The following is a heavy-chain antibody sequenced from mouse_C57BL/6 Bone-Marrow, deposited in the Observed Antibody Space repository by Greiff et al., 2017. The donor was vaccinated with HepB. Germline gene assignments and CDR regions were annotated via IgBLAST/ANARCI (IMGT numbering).Heavy chain of an antibody. V-gene: IGHV1-19*01. CDR3: ARERAITTVVATNGYFDV. D-gene: IGHD1-1*01. CDR1: GYTFTDYY. Sequence: VQLKESGPVLVKPGASVKMSCKASGYTFTDYYMNWVKQSHGKSLEWIGVINPYNGGTSYNQKFKGKATLTVDKSSSTAYMELNSLTSEDSAVYYCARERAITTVVATNGYFDVWGTGTTVTVSS. CDR2: INPYNGGT. J-gene: IGHJ1*03.